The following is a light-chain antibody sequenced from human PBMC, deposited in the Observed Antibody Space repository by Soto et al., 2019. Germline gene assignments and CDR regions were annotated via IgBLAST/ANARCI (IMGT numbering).Light chain of an antibody. V-gene: IGKV1-27*01. CDR3: QKCNSAPFT. CDR2: AAS. CDR1: QGISKY. Sequence: DIQMTQSPSSLSASVGDRVTITCRASQGISKYLDWYQQKPGKVPKLLIYAASTLQSGVPSRFSGSGSGTDFTLTISCLQPEDVATYYCQKCNSAPFTFGPGTKVDI. J-gene: IGKJ3*01.